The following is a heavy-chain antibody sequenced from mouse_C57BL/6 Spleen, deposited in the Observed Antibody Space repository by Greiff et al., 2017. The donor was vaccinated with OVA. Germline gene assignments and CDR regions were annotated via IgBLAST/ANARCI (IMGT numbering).Heavy chain of an antibody. CDR1: GYTFTDYY. Sequence: VQLQQSGPELVKPGASVKISCKASGYTFTDYYMNWVKQSHGKSLEWIGDINPNNGGTSYTQKFKGKATLTVDKSSSTAYMELRSLTSEDSAVYYCAKRVDYDWFAYWGQGTLVTVSA. V-gene: IGHV1-26*01. J-gene: IGHJ3*01. CDR3: AKRVDYDWFAY. D-gene: IGHD2-4*01. CDR2: INPNNGGT.